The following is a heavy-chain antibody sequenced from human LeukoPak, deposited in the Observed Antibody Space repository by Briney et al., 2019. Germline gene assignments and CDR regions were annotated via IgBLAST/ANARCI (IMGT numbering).Heavy chain of an antibody. Sequence: GGSLRLSCAASGFTFSSYAMSWVRKAPGMGLEWVSFISVSGASTYYADSVKGRFTISRDNSKNTLYLQMNSLRAEDTAVYYCAKGYCSSTSCLKTDWGQGALVTVSS. CDR1: GFTFSSYA. V-gene: IGHV3-23*01. D-gene: IGHD2-2*01. CDR3: AKGYCSSTSCLKTD. CDR2: ISVSGAST. J-gene: IGHJ4*02.